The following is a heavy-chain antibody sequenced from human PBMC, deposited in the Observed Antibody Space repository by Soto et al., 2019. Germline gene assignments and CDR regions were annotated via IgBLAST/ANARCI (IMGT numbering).Heavy chain of an antibody. Sequence: GESLKISCKGSGYRFTSYWIGWVRQMPGKGLEWMGIIYPGDSDTRYSPSFQGQVTISADKSISTAYLQWSSLKASDTAMYYCARPLTIFSQGNAFDIWGQGTMVTVSS. CDR2: IYPGDSDT. J-gene: IGHJ3*02. CDR3: ARPLTIFSQGNAFDI. D-gene: IGHD3-9*01. V-gene: IGHV5-51*01. CDR1: GYRFTSYW.